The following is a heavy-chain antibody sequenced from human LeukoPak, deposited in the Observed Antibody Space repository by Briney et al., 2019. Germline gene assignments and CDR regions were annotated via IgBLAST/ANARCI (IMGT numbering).Heavy chain of an antibody. J-gene: IGHJ5*02. V-gene: IGHV3-23*01. CDR3: AKDQVDITTTGSWFDP. Sequence: PGGSLRLSCAVSGFTFSSYAINWVRQAPGKGLEWVSSISGSSGSTFYADSVKGRFTISRDNSKNTLYLQMNSLRAEDTAVYYCAKDQVDITTTGSWFDPWGQGTLVTVSS. CDR1: GFTFSSYA. CDR2: ISGSSGST. D-gene: IGHD3-22*01.